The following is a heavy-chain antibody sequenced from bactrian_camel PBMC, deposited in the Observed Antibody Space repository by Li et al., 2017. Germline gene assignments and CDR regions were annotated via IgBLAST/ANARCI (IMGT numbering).Heavy chain of an antibody. CDR1: GFTFSSYT. CDR2: ISSGGSRT. CDR3: ARGEWDGTNV. V-gene: IGHV3S35*01. J-gene: IGHJ4*01. D-gene: IGHD1*01. Sequence: DVQLVESGGGLVQPGGSLRLTCAASGFTFSSYTMYWVRQAPGKGLEWVSSISSGGSRTRYADSVKGRFTISRDNAKNTVYHQMNSLKPEDTAVYYCARGEWDGTNVRGQGTQVTVS.